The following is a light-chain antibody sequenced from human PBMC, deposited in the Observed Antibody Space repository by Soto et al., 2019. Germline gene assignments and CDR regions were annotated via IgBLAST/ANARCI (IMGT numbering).Light chain of an antibody. V-gene: IGLV2-14*01. J-gene: IGLJ2*01. CDR1: SSDVGGYNY. Sequence: QSALTQPASVSGSPGQSITISCTGTSSDVGGYNYVSWYQHHPGKAPKLMIYEVSNRPSGVSNRFSGSKSGNTASLTTSGLQAEDEADYYCSSYTSSSTRVFGGGTKLTVL. CDR2: EVS. CDR3: SSYTSSSTRV.